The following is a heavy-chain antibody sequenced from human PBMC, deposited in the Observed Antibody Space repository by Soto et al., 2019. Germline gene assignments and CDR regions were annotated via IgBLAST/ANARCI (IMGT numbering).Heavy chain of an antibody. Sequence: QVQLQESGPGLVKPSQTLSLTCTVSGGSISSGGYYWSWIRQHPGKGLEWIGYIYYSGSTYYNPSLKRRFTTSVDASKNQFSLELSSVTAADTAVYYCARVLPALGYYYDSSGLFDYWGQGTLVTVSS. CDR3: ARVLPALGYYYDSSGLFDY. J-gene: IGHJ4*02. CDR2: IYYSGST. CDR1: GGSISSGGYY. V-gene: IGHV4-31*03. D-gene: IGHD3-22*01.